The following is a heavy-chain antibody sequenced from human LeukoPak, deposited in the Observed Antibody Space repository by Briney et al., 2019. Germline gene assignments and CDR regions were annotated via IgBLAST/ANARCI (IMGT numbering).Heavy chain of an antibody. CDR3: ARDLRSSGHYAFDY. CDR1: GGTFSSYA. CDR2: IIPIFGTA. V-gene: IGHV1-69*06. Sequence: ASVKVSCKASGGTFSSYAISWVRQAPGQGLEWMGGIIPIFGTANYAQKFQGRVTITADKSTSTAYMELSSLRSEDTAVYYCARDLRSSGHYAFDYWGQGTLVTVSS. J-gene: IGHJ4*02. D-gene: IGHD3-22*01.